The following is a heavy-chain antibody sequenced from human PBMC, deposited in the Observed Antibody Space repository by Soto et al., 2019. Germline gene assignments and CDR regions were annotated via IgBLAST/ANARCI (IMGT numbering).Heavy chain of an antibody. D-gene: IGHD6-19*01. CDR3: AKDPRIGIAVAGVFDY. CDR1: GFSFSTYA. Sequence: XXSLRLSFAASGFSFSTYAMRWVPQAPGKGLEWVSAISGSGGSTYYEDSVKGRFTISRDNSKNTLYLQMNSLRAEHTAVYYCAKDPRIGIAVAGVFDYWGQGTLVTVSS. V-gene: IGHV3-23*01. J-gene: IGHJ4*02. CDR2: ISGSGGST.